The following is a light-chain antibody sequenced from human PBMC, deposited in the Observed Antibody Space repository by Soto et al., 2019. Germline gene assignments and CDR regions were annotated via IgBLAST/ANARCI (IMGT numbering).Light chain of an antibody. CDR2: GNS. J-gene: IGLJ1*01. CDR1: SSNIGAGYD. Sequence: QSVLTQPPSVSGSPGQRVTISCTGSSSNIGAGYDVHWYQQLPGTAPKLLIYGNSNRPSGVPDRFSGSKSGTSASLAITGLPDEDEAADYCQSYDSSMSGLVFGTGTKLTVL. V-gene: IGLV1-40*01. CDR3: QSYDSSMSGLV.